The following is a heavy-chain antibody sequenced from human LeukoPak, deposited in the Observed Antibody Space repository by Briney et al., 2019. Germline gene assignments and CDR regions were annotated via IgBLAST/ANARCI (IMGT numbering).Heavy chain of an antibody. CDR3: ARDLYCYDNSAGPDAFDI. J-gene: IGHJ3*02. V-gene: IGHV3-7*01. Sequence: GGSLRLSCAASGFTFSIYWMTWVRQAPGKGLEWVASIKQGGSGKYYVDSVKGRFTISRDNAKNSLYLQMNSLRAEDTALYYCARDLYCYDNSAGPDAFDIWGQGTMVTVSS. CDR1: GFTFSIYW. CDR2: IKQGGSGK. D-gene: IGHD3-22*01.